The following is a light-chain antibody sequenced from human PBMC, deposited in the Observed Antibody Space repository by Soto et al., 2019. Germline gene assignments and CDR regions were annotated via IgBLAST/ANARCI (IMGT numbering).Light chain of an antibody. V-gene: IGKV3-11*01. CDR3: YQRGGWPLT. CDR2: DAS. J-gene: IGKJ4*01. Sequence: EIVLTQSPATLSLSPGERAALSCRASQGVGRFLAWYQQKPGQAPRLLIYDASNRATGIPARFSGSGSVTDFTLAIDNLEPEDFAVYYCYQRGGWPLTFGGGTKVEIK. CDR1: QGVGRF.